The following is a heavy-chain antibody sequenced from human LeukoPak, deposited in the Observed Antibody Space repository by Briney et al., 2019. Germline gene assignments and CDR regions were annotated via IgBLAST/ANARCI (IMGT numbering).Heavy chain of an antibody. J-gene: IGHJ6*02. CDR1: GGSFSGYY. CDR2: INHSGST. D-gene: IGHD4-23*01. CDR3: AKEGNTVGKLSYYYYYGMDV. Sequence: SETLSLTCAVYGGSFSGYYWSWIRQPPGKGLEWIGEINHSGSTNYNPSLKSRVTISVDTSKNQFSLKLSSVTAADTAVYYCAKEGNTVGKLSYYYYYGMDVWGQGTTVTVSS. V-gene: IGHV4-34*01.